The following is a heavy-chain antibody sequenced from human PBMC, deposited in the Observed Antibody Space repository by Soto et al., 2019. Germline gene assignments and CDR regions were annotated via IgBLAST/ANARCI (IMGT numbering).Heavy chain of an antibody. CDR1: GFTFSSYG. Sequence: QAQLVESAGSVVQPGRSLRLSCAASGFTFSSYGMHWVRQAPGKGLEWVAVIWYDGSNKYNADSVKGRFTISRDNSKNTLYLQMNSLRAEDTAVYYCARELWSGPFDYWGQGTLVTVSS. CDR3: ARELWSGPFDY. CDR2: IWYDGSNK. V-gene: IGHV3-33*01. J-gene: IGHJ4*02. D-gene: IGHD3-3*01.